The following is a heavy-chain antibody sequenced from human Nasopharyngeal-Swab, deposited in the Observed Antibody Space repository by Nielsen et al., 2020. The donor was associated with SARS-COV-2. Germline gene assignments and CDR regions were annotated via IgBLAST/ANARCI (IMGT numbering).Heavy chain of an antibody. Sequence: GESLKISCAASGFSFSSYAMSWVRQAPGKGPEWVSAISGSGAATYYGDSVKGRFSIFRDSSNNTLYLQMNSLRAEDTAVYYCARGHCSGGSCYRFDPWGQGTLVTVSS. CDR1: GFSFSSYA. V-gene: IGHV3-23*01. D-gene: IGHD2-15*01. CDR3: ARGHCSGGSCYRFDP. CDR2: ISGSGAAT. J-gene: IGHJ5*02.